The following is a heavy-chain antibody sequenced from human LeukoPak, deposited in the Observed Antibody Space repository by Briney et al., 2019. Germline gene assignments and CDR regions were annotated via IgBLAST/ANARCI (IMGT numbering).Heavy chain of an antibody. Sequence: PAASVKVSCKASGYTFTGYYMHGVRQAPGQGLEWMGWINPNSGGTNYAQKFQGRVTMTRDTSISTAYMELSRLRSAETAVYYCARELIYSGYYWGQGTLVTVSS. V-gene: IGHV1-2*02. J-gene: IGHJ4*02. CDR3: ARELIYSGYY. CDR2: INPNSGGT. D-gene: IGHD5-18*01. CDR1: GYTFTGYY.